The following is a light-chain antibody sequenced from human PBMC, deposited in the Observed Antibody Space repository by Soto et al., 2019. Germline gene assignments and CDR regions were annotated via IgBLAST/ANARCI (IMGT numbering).Light chain of an antibody. CDR3: QSYDNGLGGSV. Sequence: QSVLTQPPSVSAAPGQKVTISCSGSSSNIGNNYVSWYQQLPGTAPKLLIYGTSNRPSEVPDRFSGSKSGTSASLAITGLQAEDEADYYCQSYDNGLGGSVFGGGTKLTVL. CDR2: GTS. CDR1: SSNIGNNYV. J-gene: IGLJ3*02. V-gene: IGLV1-40*01.